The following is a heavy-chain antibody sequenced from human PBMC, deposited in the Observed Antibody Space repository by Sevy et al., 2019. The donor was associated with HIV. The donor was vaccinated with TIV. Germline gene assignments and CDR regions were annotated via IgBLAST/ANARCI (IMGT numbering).Heavy chain of an antibody. J-gene: IGHJ6*03. Sequence: SETLSLTCTVSGGSISSYYWSWIRQPPGKGLEWIGYIYYSGSTNYNPSLKSRVTISVDTSKNQFSLKLSSVTAADTAAYYCAGSPYCGGDSYSYYYYYYMDVWGKGTTVTVSS. CDR1: GGSISSYY. V-gene: IGHV4-59*01. CDR3: AGSPYCGGDSYSYYYYYYMDV. D-gene: IGHD2-21*02. CDR2: IYYSGST.